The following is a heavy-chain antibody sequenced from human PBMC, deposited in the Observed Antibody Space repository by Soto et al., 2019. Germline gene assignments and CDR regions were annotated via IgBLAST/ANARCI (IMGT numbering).Heavy chain of an antibody. CDR2: INQSGSA. V-gene: IGHV4-34*01. J-gene: IGHJ6*02. D-gene: IGHD3-10*01. CDR1: GGSFSGYY. CDR3: ATDGDGRNYYSYGMDV. Sequence: QVQLQQWGAGLLRPSETLSLTCAIYGGSFSGYYWSWIRQPPGKGLEWIGEINQSGSATYNPSLTSRVTISVDRYKNQISLKMTSVTAAETAIYCCATDGDGRNYYSYGMDVWGQGTTVTVSS.